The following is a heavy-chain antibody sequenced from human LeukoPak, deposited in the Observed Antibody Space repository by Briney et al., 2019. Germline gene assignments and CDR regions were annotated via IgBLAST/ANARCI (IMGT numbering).Heavy chain of an antibody. D-gene: IGHD6-13*01. CDR3: ARDLRAAAGAFDI. Sequence: GGSLRLSCAASGFTFSSYAMHWVRQAPGKGLEWGAVISYDGSNKYYADSVKGRFTISRDNSKNTLYLQMNSLRAEDTAVYYCARDLRAAAGAFDIWGQGTMVTVSS. CDR2: ISYDGSNK. CDR1: GFTFSSYA. V-gene: IGHV3-30*04. J-gene: IGHJ3*02.